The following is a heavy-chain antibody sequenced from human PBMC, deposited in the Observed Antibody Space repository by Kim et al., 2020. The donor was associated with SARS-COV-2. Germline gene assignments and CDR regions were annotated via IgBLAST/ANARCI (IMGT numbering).Heavy chain of an antibody. CDR1: GDTLTQLS. J-gene: IGHJ6*01. V-gene: IGHV1-24*01. Sequence: ASVKVSCKVSGDTLTQLSMHWVRQAPGKGLEWMGGFDPEEGEIIYAQKFQGRVTMTEDTSTDTAYMELSSLRSEDTAVYYCATDSDRQQLGYYYYYGRDVWGQGTTVTVSS. D-gene: IGHD6-13*01. CDR2: FDPEEGEI. CDR3: ATDSDRQQLGYYYYYGRDV.